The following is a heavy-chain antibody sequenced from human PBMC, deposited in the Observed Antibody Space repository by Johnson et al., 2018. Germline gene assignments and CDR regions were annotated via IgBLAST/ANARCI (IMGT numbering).Heavy chain of an antibody. CDR3: ARDIVLPPYYYYYGMDV. D-gene: IGHD2-2*01. CDR2: ISSSSSTI. J-gene: IGHJ6*02. CDR1: GFTFSSYS. V-gene: IGHV3-48*02. Sequence: VQLVQSGGGLVQPGGSLRLSCAASGFTFSSYSMNWVRQAPGKGLEWVSYISSSSSTIYYADSVKGRFTNSRDNAKNSLYLQMNSLRDEDTAVYYCARDIVLPPYYYYYGMDVWGQGTSVTVSS.